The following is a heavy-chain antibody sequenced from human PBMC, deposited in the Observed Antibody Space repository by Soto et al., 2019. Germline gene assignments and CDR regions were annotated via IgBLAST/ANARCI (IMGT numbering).Heavy chain of an antibody. J-gene: IGHJ4*02. D-gene: IGHD4-17*01. CDR1: GGSISGSSSY. V-gene: IGHV4-39*01. CDR2: VHYSGST. Sequence: SQTLSLTWTVSGGSISGSSSYWGWIRQPPGKGLECIGSVHYSGSTDYNPSLKSRVTISVDTSKNQFSMKLTSVTAADTAVYFCASFSGATYGDYGGGFNYWGQGTLVTVSS. CDR3: ASFSGATYGDYGGGFNY.